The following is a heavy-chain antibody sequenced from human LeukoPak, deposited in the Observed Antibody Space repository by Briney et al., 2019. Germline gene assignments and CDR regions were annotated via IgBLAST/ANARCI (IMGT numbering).Heavy chain of an antibody. V-gene: IGHV7-4-1*02. CDR1: GYTFTSYA. CDR2: INTNTGNP. J-gene: IGHJ4*02. Sequence: GASVKVSCKASGYTFTSYAVVWVRQAPGQGLDWMGWINTNTGNPTYAQGYTGRFVFSLDTSVSTAYLQINSLKVEDTAVYYCARAVASGYGSDYWGQGTLVTASS. D-gene: IGHD3-10*01. CDR3: ARAVASGYGSDY.